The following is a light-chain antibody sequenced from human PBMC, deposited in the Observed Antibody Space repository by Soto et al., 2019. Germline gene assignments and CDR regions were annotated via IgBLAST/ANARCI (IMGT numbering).Light chain of an antibody. CDR2: WAS. J-gene: IGKJ2*01. Sequence: IVMSQSPDSLAVSLGERATINCKSSQSVLHRSTNNNYLAWYQQKPGQPPKLLFYWASTRQSGVPGRFSGSWSETDFTLTISSLQAEDVAFYYCQQYYNTPYTFGQGTKLEIK. CDR3: QQYYNTPYT. CDR1: QSVLHRSTNNNY. V-gene: IGKV4-1*01.